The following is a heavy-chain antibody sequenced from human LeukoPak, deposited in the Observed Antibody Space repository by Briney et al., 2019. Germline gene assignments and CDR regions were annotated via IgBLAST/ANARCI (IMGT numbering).Heavy chain of an antibody. CDR3: ARVREYCSSTSCYYSDY. V-gene: IGHV3-7*01. J-gene: IGHJ4*02. D-gene: IGHD2-2*01. Sequence: GGSLRLSCAASGFTFSSYWMSWDRQAPGKGLEWVANIKQDGSEKYYVDSVKGRFTISRDNAKNSLYLQMNSLRAEDTAVYYCARVREYCSSTSCYYSDYWGQGTLVTVSS. CDR2: IKQDGSEK. CDR1: GFTFSSYW.